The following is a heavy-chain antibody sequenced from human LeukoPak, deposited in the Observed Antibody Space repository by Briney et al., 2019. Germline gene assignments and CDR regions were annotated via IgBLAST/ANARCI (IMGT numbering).Heavy chain of an antibody. CDR1: GGSISGSTYY. Sequence: SETLSLTCTVSGGSISGSTYYWSWIRQPPGKGLEWIGEINHSGSTNYNPSLKSRVTISVDTSKNQFSLKLSSVTAADTAVYYCARFGIAAAGNDYWGQGTLVTVSS. CDR3: ARFGIAAAGNDY. V-gene: IGHV4-39*07. J-gene: IGHJ4*02. D-gene: IGHD6-13*01. CDR2: INHSGST.